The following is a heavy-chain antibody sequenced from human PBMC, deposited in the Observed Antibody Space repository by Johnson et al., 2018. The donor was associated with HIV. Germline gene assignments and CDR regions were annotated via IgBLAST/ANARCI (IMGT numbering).Heavy chain of an antibody. CDR2: IWYDGSNK. CDR1: GFTFSSYG. D-gene: IGHD1-26*01. V-gene: IGHV3-33*06. Sequence: QVQLVESGGGVVQPGRSLRLSCAASGFTFSSYGMHWVRQAPGKGLEWVAVIWYDGSNKYYADSVKGRFTISRDNSKNTLYLQMNSLRAEDTAVYYCAKDRWELNDAFDIWGQGTMVTVSS. CDR3: AKDRWELNDAFDI. J-gene: IGHJ3*02.